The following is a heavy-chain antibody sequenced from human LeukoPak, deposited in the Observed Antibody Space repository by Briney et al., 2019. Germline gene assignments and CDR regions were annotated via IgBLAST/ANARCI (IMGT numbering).Heavy chain of an antibody. D-gene: IGHD2-15*01. V-gene: IGHV1-46*01. CDR2: INPSGGST. Sequence: GASVKVSCKASGYTFTSYYMHWVRQAPGQGLEWMGIINPSGGSTSYAQKFQGRVTMTRDTSTSTVYMELSSLRSEDTAVYYCAREWGDCSGGSCYSGYYYGMDVWGQGTTVTVSS. CDR3: AREWGDCSGGSCYSGYYYGMDV. CDR1: GYTFTSYY. J-gene: IGHJ6*02.